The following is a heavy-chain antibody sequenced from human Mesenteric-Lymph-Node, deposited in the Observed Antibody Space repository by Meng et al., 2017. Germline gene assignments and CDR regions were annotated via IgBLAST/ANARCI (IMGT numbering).Heavy chain of an antibody. CDR3: ATEYYDYVWGSYRYSTPL. D-gene: IGHD3-16*02. CDR1: GGTFSSYT. J-gene: IGHJ4*02. CDR2: IIPILGRA. Sequence: SVKVSCKASGGTFSSYTISWVRQAPGQGREWMGRIIPILGRANYAQKFQGRVTITADKSTSTAYMELSSLRSEDTAVYYCATEYYDYVWGSYRYSTPLWGQGTLVTVSS. V-gene: IGHV1-69*02.